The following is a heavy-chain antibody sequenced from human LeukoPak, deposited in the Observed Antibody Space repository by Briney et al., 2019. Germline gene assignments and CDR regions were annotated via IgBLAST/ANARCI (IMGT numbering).Heavy chain of an antibody. J-gene: IGHJ6*03. V-gene: IGHV4-34*01. CDR1: GGSFSGYY. D-gene: IGHD3-10*01. CDR2: INHSGST. CDR3: ARHGYYYGSGSYPNYYYYYMDV. Sequence: SETLSLTCAVYGGSFSGYYWSWIRQPPGKGLEWIGEINHSGSTNYNTSLKSRVTISVDTSKNQFSLKLSSVTAADTAVYYCARHGYYYGSGSYPNYYYYYMDVWGKGTTVTISS.